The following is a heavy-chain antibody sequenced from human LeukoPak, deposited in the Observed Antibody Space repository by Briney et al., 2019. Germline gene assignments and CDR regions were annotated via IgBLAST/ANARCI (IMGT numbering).Heavy chain of an antibody. CDR2: ISGSGGST. D-gene: IGHD3-16*01. CDR3: ARDLNDYVWGSYYFDY. J-gene: IGHJ4*02. V-gene: IGHV3-23*01. Sequence: GGSLRLSCAASGFTFSSYAMSWVRQAPGKGLEWVSAISGSGGSTYYADSVKGRFTISRDNAKNSLYLQMNSLRAEDTAVYYCARDLNDYVWGSYYFDYWGQGTLVTVSS. CDR1: GFTFSSYA.